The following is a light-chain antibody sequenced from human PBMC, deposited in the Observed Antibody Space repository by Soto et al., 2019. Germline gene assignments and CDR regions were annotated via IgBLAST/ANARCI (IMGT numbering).Light chain of an antibody. CDR2: DAS. CDR1: QTISGW. Sequence: DIQLSKSPSTLSASVGDTVTITCRASQTISGWLAWYQQRPGKAPNLLIFDASTLESGVPSRFSGSRSGTEFTLTVSSLQPDDFATYYCQQYNDSFPYTFGQGTK. CDR3: QQYNDSFPYT. V-gene: IGKV1-5*01. J-gene: IGKJ2*01.